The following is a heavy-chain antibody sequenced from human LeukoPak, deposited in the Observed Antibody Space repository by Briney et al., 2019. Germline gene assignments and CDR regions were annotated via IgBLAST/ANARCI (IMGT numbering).Heavy chain of an antibody. V-gene: IGHV3-53*01. CDR3: ARDSGHDAFDI. CDR2: IYRSGST. J-gene: IGHJ3*02. CDR1: GFTVSTHY. Sequence: PGGSLRLSCAASGFTVSTHYGSWVRQAPGKGLEWVSVIYRSGSTYYADSVKGRFTISRDNSKNTLYLQMNRLRAEDTAVYYCARDSGHDAFDIWGQGTMVTVSS.